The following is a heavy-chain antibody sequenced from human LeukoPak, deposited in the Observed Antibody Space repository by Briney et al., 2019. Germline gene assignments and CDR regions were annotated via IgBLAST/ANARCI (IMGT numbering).Heavy chain of an antibody. J-gene: IGHJ3*02. Sequence: GGSLRLSCAASGFSFSSYGMHWVRQAPGKGLEWVAYIHSDVSSKYYADSVKGRFTISRDNAKNSLYLQMNSLRAEDTAVYYCARDLWEWELLNAFDIWGQGTMVTVSS. D-gene: IGHD1-26*01. CDR2: IHSDVSSK. V-gene: IGHV3-30*12. CDR3: ARDLWEWELLNAFDI. CDR1: GFSFSSYG.